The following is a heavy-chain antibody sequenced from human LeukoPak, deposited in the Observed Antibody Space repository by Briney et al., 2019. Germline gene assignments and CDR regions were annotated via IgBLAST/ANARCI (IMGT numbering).Heavy chain of an antibody. CDR2: ISAYNGNT. D-gene: IGHD6-13*01. J-gene: IGHJ3*01. CDR1: GYTFTSYG. CDR3: AINPRSPHFPNEAFDV. V-gene: IGHV1-18*01. Sequence: ASVKVSCKASGYTFTSYGISWLRQAPGQGLEWMGWISAYNGNTNYAQKLQGRVTMTTDTSTSTAYMELRSLRSDDTAVYYCAINPRSPHFPNEAFDVWGQRTMVTVSS.